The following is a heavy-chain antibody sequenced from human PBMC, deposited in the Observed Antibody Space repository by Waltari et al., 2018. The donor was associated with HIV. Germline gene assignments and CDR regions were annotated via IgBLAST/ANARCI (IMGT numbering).Heavy chain of an antibody. CDR2: FDPEDAET. D-gene: IGHD2-2*01. V-gene: IGHV1-24*01. Sequence: QVLLVQSGAEVMKPGAAVKGLCKVSGSNLTELPMHWVRHAPGKGLEWMGGFDPEDAETIYAQKFQGRVTMTEDTSTDTAYMELSSLRSEDTALYYCATAQICSTSSCYDYWGQGTLVTVSS. CDR3: ATAQICSTSSCYDY. CDR1: GSNLTELP. J-gene: IGHJ4*02.